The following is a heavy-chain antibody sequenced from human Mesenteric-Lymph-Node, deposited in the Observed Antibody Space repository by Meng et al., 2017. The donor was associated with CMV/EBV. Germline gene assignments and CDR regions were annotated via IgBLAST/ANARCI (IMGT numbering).Heavy chain of an antibody. CDR3: ARAASYCTNGVCYFDY. CDR2: INHSGST. CDR1: GGSSSSYY. D-gene: IGHD2-8*01. Sequence: SETLSLTCAVYGGSSSSYYWSWIRQPPGKGLEWIGEINHSGSTNYNPSLKSRVTISVDTSKNQFSLKLSSVTAADTAVYYCARAASYCTNGVCYFDYWGQGTLVTVSS. J-gene: IGHJ4*02. V-gene: IGHV4-34*01.